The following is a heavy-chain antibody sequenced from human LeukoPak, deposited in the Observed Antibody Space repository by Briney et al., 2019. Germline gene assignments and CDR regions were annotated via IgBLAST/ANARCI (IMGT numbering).Heavy chain of an antibody. J-gene: IGHJ4*02. CDR2: IRQDGSKK. V-gene: IGHV3-7*03. CDR1: GFTFSSYW. CDR3: ATPLDYYDSSGYHQGGD. D-gene: IGHD3-22*01. Sequence: GGSLRLSCAASGFTFSSYWMTWVRQAPGKGLEWVANIRQDGSKKNYVDSVKGRFTISRDNAKNSLYLQMNSLRAEDTAVYYCATPLDYYDSSGYHQGGDWGQGTLVTVSS.